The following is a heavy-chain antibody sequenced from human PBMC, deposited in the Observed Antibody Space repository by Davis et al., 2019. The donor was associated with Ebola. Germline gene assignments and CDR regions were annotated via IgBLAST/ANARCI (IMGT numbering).Heavy chain of an antibody. CDR3: ARETTGRDYYDSSGYYYGY. Sequence: ASVKVSCKASGYTFTSYGISWVRQAPGQGLEWMGWISAYNGNTNYAQKLQGRVTMTTDTSTSTAYMELRSLRSDDTAVYYCARETTGRDYYDSSGYYYGYWGQGTLVTVSS. J-gene: IGHJ4*02. D-gene: IGHD3-22*01. V-gene: IGHV1-18*04. CDR1: GYTFTSYG. CDR2: ISAYNGNT.